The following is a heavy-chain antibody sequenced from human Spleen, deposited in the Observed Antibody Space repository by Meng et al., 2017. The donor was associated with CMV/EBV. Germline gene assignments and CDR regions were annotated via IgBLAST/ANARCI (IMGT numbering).Heavy chain of an antibody. Sequence: ASVKDSCKASGYTFTGYYMHWVRQAPGQGLEWMGWINPNSGGTNYALKFQGRVTMTRDTSINTAYMELSRLRSDDTAVYYCARELEQQLSGMDVWGQGTTVTVSS. CDR1: GYTFTGYY. CDR3: ARELEQQLSGMDV. D-gene: IGHD6-13*01. J-gene: IGHJ6*02. V-gene: IGHV1-2*02. CDR2: INPNSGGT.